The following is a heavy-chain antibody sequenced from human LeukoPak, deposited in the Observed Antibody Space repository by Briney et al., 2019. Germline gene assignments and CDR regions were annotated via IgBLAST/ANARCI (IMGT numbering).Heavy chain of an antibody. CDR2: ISSSSNYI. Sequence: GGSLRLSCAASGFTFSSYSMNWVCQAPGKGLEWVSSISSSSNYIYYADSVKGRFTISRDNAKNSLYLQMNSLRAEDTAVYYCARETNLLLRGSAFDIWGQGTMVTVSS. D-gene: IGHD1-26*01. CDR1: GFTFSSYS. J-gene: IGHJ3*02. V-gene: IGHV3-21*01. CDR3: ARETNLLLRGSAFDI.